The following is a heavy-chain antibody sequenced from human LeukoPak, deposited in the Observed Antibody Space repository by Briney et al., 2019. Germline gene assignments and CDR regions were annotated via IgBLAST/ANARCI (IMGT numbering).Heavy chain of an antibody. CDR2: IRSKANSYAT. Sequence: GGSLRLSCAASGFTFSGSAMHWVRQASGKGLEWVGRIRSKANSYATAYAASVKGRFTISRDDSKNTAYLQMNSLKTEDTAVYYCTRVVYASTEKWKAYYFDYWGQGTLVTVSS. J-gene: IGHJ4*02. D-gene: IGHD2-8*02. CDR1: GFTFSGSA. V-gene: IGHV3-73*01. CDR3: TRVVYASTEKWKAYYFDY.